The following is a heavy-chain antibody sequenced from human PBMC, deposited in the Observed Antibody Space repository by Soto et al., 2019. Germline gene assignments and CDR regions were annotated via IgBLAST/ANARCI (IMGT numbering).Heavy chain of an antibody. V-gene: IGHV2-5*02. D-gene: IGHD3-10*01. J-gene: IGHJ4*02. CDR1: GFSLTTDGLG. CDR2: IYWDDDE. CDR3: AHSRNLITEDAQVGDFDY. Sequence: QITLKESGPTLVKPTQTLTLTCSFSGFSLTTDGLGVGWVRQPPGAALEWLALIYWDDDERYSPSLKTRLTITKDPSKNQVVLIMTNMDPVDTATYYCAHSRNLITEDAQVGDFDYWGQGTLVTVSS.